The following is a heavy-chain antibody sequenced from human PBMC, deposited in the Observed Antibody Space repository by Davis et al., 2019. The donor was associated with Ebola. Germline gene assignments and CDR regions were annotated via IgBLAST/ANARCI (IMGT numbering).Heavy chain of an antibody. D-gene: IGHD4-17*01. Sequence: RGSLRLSCAASGFTFSSYWMSWVRQAPGKGLEWVANIKQDGSEEYYVDSVKGRFTISRDNAKNSLYLQMNSLRAEDTAVYYCAREYGDYYYYYGMDVWGQGTMVTVSS. J-gene: IGHJ6*02. CDR1: GFTFSSYW. CDR2: IKQDGSEE. V-gene: IGHV3-7*03. CDR3: AREYGDYYYYYGMDV.